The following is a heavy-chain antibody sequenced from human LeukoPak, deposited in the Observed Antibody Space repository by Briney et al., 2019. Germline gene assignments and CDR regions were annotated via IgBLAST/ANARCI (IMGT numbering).Heavy chain of an antibody. CDR2: ISGSGGST. CDR1: GLTFSIYA. CDR3: AKDFTSGWYAQRIDY. V-gene: IGHV3-23*01. J-gene: IGHJ4*02. D-gene: IGHD6-19*01. Sequence: GGSLRLSCAASGLTFSIYAMSWVRQAPGKGLEWVSAISGSGGSTYYADSVKGRFTISRDNSKNTLYLQMNSLRAEDTAVYYCAKDFTSGWYAQRIDYWGQGTLVTVSS.